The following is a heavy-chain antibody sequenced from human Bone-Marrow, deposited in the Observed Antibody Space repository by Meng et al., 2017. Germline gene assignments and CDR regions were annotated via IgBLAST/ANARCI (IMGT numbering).Heavy chain of an antibody. D-gene: IGHD5-18*01. Sequence: GGSLRLSCAASGFTFSSYSMNWVRQAPGKGLEWVSSISSSSSYIYYADSVKGRFTISRDNAKNSLYLQMNSLRAEDTAVYYCARDFVGYSYFDYWGQGTLVTVSS. CDR1: GFTFSSYS. CDR2: ISSSSSYI. CDR3: ARDFVGYSYFDY. V-gene: IGHV3-21*01. J-gene: IGHJ4*02.